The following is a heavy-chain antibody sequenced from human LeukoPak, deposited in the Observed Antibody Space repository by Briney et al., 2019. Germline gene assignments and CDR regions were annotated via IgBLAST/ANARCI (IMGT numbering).Heavy chain of an antibody. D-gene: IGHD6-19*01. CDR2: INPNSGGT. J-gene: IGHJ4*02. CDR1: GYTFTGYY. Sequence: ASVKVSCKASGYTFTGYYMHWVRQAPGQGLEWMGWINPNSGGTNYAQKFQGRVTMTRDTSISTAYMELSRLRSDDTAVYYCATYFYHDSNVWPYYFDFWGQGTLVTVSS. V-gene: IGHV1-2*02. CDR3: ATYFYHDSNVWPYYFDF.